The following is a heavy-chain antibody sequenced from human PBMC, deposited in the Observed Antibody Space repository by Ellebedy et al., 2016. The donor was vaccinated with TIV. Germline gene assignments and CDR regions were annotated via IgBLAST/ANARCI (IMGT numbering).Heavy chain of an antibody. D-gene: IGHD2-2*01. CDR3: ARSDWDIVVVPAFYGMDV. Sequence: GESLKISCAASGFTFSSYSMNWVRQAPGQGLEWVSSISSSSSYIYYADSVKGRFTISRDNAKNSLYLQMNSLRAEDTAVYYCARSDWDIVVVPAFYGMDVWGQGTTVTVSS. CDR1: GFTFSSYS. CDR2: ISSSSSYI. J-gene: IGHJ6*02. V-gene: IGHV3-21*01.